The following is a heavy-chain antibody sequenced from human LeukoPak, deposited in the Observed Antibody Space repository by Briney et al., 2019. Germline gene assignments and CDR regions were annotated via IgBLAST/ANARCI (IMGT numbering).Heavy chain of an antibody. CDR3: ARVRAAPGDYGMDV. V-gene: IGHV1-2*02. D-gene: IGHD2-15*01. Sequence: ASVKVSCKASGYTFTGYYMHWVRQAPGQGLEWMGWINPNSGGTNYAQKFQGRVTMTRDTSISTAYMELSRLRSDDTAVYYSARVRAAPGDYGMDVWGQGTTVTVSS. CDR2: INPNSGGT. J-gene: IGHJ6*02. CDR1: GYTFTGYY.